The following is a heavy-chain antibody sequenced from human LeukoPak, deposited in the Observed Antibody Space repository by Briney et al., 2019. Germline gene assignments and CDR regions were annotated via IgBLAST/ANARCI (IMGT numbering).Heavy chain of an antibody. D-gene: IGHD2-21*02. CDR2: IRYDGSNK. CDR1: GFTFSSYG. CDR3: ARLVTASNWFDP. J-gene: IGHJ5*02. Sequence: SGGSQRLSCAASGFTFSSYGMHWVRQAPGKGLEWVAFIRYDGSNKYYADSVKGRFTISRDNSKNTLYLQMNSLRAEDTAVYYCARLVTASNWFDPWGQGTLVTVSS. V-gene: IGHV3-30*02.